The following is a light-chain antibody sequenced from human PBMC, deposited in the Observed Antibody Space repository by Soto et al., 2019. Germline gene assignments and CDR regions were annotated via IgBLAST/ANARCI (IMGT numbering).Light chain of an antibody. CDR1: QSVSSN. CDR3: KQYNNWPQT. V-gene: IGKV3-15*01. CDR2: GAS. Sequence: EIVMTQSPATLSVSPGERATLSCMASQSVSSNLAWYQQKPGQAPRLLIYGASTRATGIPARFSGSRSGTEFTLTISSLQSEDFAVYYCKQYNNWPQTFGQGTKVEIK. J-gene: IGKJ1*01.